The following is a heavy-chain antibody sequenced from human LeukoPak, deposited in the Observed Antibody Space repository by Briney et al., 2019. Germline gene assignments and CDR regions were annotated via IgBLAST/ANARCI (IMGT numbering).Heavy chain of an antibody. J-gene: IGHJ3*02. V-gene: IGHV3-23*01. CDR1: GFTFSSYA. CDR3: ARDYGLGIRRGAFDI. D-gene: IGHD3-10*01. CDR2: ISGTGGST. Sequence: LTGGSLRLSCAASGFTFSSYAINWVRQAPGKGLEWVSGISGTGGSTYYADSVKGRFTISRDNSKNTLYLQMNSLRAEDTAVYYCARDYGLGIRRGAFDIWGQGTMVTVSS.